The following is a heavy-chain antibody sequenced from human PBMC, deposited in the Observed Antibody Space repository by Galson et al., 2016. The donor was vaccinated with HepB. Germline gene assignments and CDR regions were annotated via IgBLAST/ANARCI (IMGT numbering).Heavy chain of an antibody. D-gene: IGHD1/OR15-1a*01. J-gene: IGHJ6*04. CDR3: ARDRTKQHESRAAVGAGMDV. V-gene: IGHV1-2*02. CDR2: INPRSGGT. CDR1: GYTFNDYY. Sequence: SVKVSCKASGYTFNDYYMHWVRQAPGQGLEWMGWINPRSGGTRFAQKFQGRVTRTRDTSPTTVFLELSSLRSDDTAVDYCARDRTKQHESRAAVGAGMDVWGKGTTVTVSS.